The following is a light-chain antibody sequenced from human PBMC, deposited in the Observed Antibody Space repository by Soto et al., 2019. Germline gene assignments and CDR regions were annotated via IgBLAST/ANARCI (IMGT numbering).Light chain of an antibody. Sequence: VLTQPRSVSGSPGQSVTISCTGTSSDVGANNYVSWYQQHPGKAPKLMIFDVTKRPSGVPDRFSGSKSGNTASLTISGLQAEDEADYYCCSSAVSHTYVFGTGTRSPS. CDR2: DVT. V-gene: IGLV2-11*01. J-gene: IGLJ1*01. CDR3: CSSAVSHTYV. CDR1: SSDVGANNY.